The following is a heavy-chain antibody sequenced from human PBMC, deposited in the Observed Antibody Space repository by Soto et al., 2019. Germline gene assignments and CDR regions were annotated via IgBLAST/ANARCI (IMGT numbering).Heavy chain of an antibody. D-gene: IGHD1-26*01. CDR2: INAGNGNT. CDR3: ARPNLVGATRYYYYGMDV. V-gene: IGHV1-3*01. J-gene: IGHJ6*02. CDR1: GYTFTSYA. Sequence: GASVKVSCKASGYTFTSYAMHWVRQAPGQRLEWMGWINAGNGNTKYSQKFQGRVTITRDTSASTAYMELSSLRSEDTAVYYCARPNLVGATRYYYYGMDVWGQGTTVTVSS.